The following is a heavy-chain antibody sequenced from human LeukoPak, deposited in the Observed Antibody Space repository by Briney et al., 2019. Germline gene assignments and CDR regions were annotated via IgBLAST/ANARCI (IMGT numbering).Heavy chain of an antibody. D-gene: IGHD2-15*01. CDR2: IYPGDSDT. V-gene: IGHV5-51*01. CDR1: GYSFTSYW. CDR3: ARGLFQDPQNYGMDV. Sequence: GESLKISCKGSGYSFTSYWIGWVRQMPGKGLEWLGIIYPGDSDTRYSPSFQGQVTISADKSISTAYLQWSSLKASDTAMYYCARGLFQDPQNYGMDVWGQGTTVTVSS. J-gene: IGHJ6*02.